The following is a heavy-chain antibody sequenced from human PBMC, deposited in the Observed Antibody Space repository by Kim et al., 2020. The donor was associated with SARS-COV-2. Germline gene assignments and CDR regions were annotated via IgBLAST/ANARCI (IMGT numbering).Heavy chain of an antibody. J-gene: IGHJ4*02. Sequence: ASVKVSCKASGYTFSTYAINWVRQAPGQGLEWMGWINTNTGNPIYAQGFTGRFVFSLDTSVNTAYLQISSLKSEDTAVYYCARRITISGSGLPPQGHWGQGTLVTVSS. CDR1: GYTFSTYA. D-gene: IGHD3-10*01. CDR2: INTNTGNP. V-gene: IGHV7-4-1*02. CDR3: ARRITISGSGLPPQGH.